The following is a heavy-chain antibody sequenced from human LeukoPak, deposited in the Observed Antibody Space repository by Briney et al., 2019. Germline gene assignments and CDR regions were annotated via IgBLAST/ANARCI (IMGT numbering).Heavy chain of an antibody. J-gene: IGHJ5*02. Sequence: ASVKVSCKASGYTFTSYFMHWVRQAPGQGLEWMGVINPSGGSTNYAQKFQGRVTMTRDTSTSTVYMELSSLRSEDTAVYYCARSVGAGSGIWWFDPWGQGTLVTVSS. D-gene: IGHD2-15*01. CDR2: INPSGGST. CDR3: ARSVGAGSGIWWFDP. V-gene: IGHV1-46*01. CDR1: GYTFTSYF.